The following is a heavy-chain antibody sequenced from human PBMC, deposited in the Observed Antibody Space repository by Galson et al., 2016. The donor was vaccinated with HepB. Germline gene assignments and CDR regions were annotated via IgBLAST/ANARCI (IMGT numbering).Heavy chain of an antibody. V-gene: IGHV1-2*02. CDR2: INPNTGVP. CDR1: RYTLTDLY. J-gene: IGHJ6*02. CDR3: ARDLYSKKYSTSYGMDV. D-gene: IGHD6-6*01. Sequence: SVKVSCKASRYTLTDLYIHWVRLAPGQGLEWMGWINPNTGVPNYAQKFQGRVTMTRDTSIRTAYMDLSRLTSDDTAVYYCARDLYSKKYSTSYGMDVWGQGTTVTVSS.